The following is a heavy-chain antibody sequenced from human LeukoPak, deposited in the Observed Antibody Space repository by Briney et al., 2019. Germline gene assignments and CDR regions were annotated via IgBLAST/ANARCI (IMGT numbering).Heavy chain of an antibody. D-gene: IGHD6-13*01. J-gene: IGHJ4*02. CDR2: IYPGDSDT. CDR3: ARHTMYSSSWSLTYYFDY. CDR1: GYSFTSYW. V-gene: IGHV5-51*01. Sequence: GESLKISCKGSGYSFTSYWIGWVRQMPGRGLEWMGIIYPGDSDTTYSPSFQGQVTISADKSISTAYLQWSSLKASDTAMYYCARHTMYSSSWSLTYYFDYWGQGTLVTVSS.